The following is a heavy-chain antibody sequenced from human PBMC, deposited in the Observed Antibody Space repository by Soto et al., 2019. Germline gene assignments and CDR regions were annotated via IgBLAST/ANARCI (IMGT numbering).Heavy chain of an antibody. CDR2: IVVGSGNT. CDR1: GFTFTNSA. Sequence: QVQVVQSGPEVRRPGTSLKVSCKPSGFTFTNSAVQWVRQARGQRLEWIGWIVVGSGNTNYAQKFQERVTFTRDVSTSTAYMELSSLRSEDTAVYYCAADPYYYDSSDYYYFLHWGQGSLVTVSS. J-gene: IGHJ1*01. D-gene: IGHD3-22*01. CDR3: AADPYYYDSSDYYYFLH. V-gene: IGHV1-58*01.